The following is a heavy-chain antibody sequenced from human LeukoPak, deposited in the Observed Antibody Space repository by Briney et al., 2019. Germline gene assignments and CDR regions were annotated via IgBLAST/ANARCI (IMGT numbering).Heavy chain of an antibody. CDR2: ISYDGSNK. Sequence: GRSLRLSCAASGFTFSSYAMHWVRQAPGKGLEWVAVISYDGSNKYYADSVKGRFTISRDNSKNTLYLQMNSLRAEDTAVYYCARANYDILTGYIGLDYWGQGTLVTVSS. CDR3: ARANYDILTGYIGLDY. CDR1: GFTFSSYA. V-gene: IGHV3-30-3*01. J-gene: IGHJ4*02. D-gene: IGHD3-9*01.